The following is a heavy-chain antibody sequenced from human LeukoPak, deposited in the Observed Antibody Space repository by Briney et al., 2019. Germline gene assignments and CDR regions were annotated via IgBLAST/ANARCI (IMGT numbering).Heavy chain of an antibody. V-gene: IGHV5-51*01. CDR1: GYRFTSYW. D-gene: IGHD1-1*01. Sequence: PGESLKISCKGSGYRFTSYWIAWVRQMPGKGLEWMGIIYPGDSDTRYSPSFQGQATISADRSISTAYLQWSSLKASDTAMYYCARPDNLPNAFDIWGQGTMVTVSS. CDR2: IYPGDSDT. J-gene: IGHJ3*02. CDR3: ARPDNLPNAFDI.